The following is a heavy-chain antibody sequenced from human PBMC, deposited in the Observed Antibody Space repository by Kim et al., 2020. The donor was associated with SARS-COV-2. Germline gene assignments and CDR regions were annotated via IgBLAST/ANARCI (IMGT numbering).Heavy chain of an antibody. V-gene: IGHV4-39*07. J-gene: IGHJ5*02. CDR3: ARDNNHYYDSSGHPNP. D-gene: IGHD3-22*01. Sequence: SLKSRVTRSVDTSKNQFSLKLSSVTAADTAVYYCARDNNHYYDSSGHPNPWGQGTLVTVSS.